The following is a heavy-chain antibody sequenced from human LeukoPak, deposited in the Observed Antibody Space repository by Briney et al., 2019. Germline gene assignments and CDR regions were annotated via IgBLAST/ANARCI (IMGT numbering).Heavy chain of an antibody. CDR3: AKGNGGYSQALARWFDP. J-gene: IGHJ5*02. CDR2: ISSSSSTI. D-gene: IGHD5-18*01. V-gene: IGHV3-48*01. CDR1: GFTFSSYS. Sequence: GGSLRLSCAASGFTFSSYSMNWVRQAPGKGLEWVSYISSSSSTIYYADSVKGRFTISRDNSKNTLYLQMNSLRAEDTAVYYCAKGNGGYSQALARWFDPWGQGTLVTVSS.